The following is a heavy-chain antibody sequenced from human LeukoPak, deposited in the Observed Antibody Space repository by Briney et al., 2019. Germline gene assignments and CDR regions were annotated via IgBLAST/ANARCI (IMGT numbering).Heavy chain of an antibody. V-gene: IGHV7-4-1*02. D-gene: IGHD3-10*01. Sequence: GASVKVSCKASGYTFTSYAMNWVRQAPGQGLEWMGWINTNTGNPMYAQGFTGRFVFSLDTSVSTAYLQISSLEAEDSAVYYCARNNADGEGRFSYWGQGTLVTVSS. CDR3: ARNNADGEGRFSY. J-gene: IGHJ4*02. CDR2: INTNTGNP. CDR1: GYTFTSYA.